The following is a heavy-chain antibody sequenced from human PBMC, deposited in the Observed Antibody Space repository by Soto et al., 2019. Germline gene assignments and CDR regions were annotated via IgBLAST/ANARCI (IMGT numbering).Heavy chain of an antibody. Sequence: QVQLVQSGAEVKKPGSSVKVSCKASGGTFSSYAISWVRQAPGQVLEWMGGIIPIFGTANYAQKFQGRVTITADESTGTAYMELSSLRSEDTAVYYCARARAAAMGYYYYGMDVWGQGTTVTVSS. CDR3: ARARAAAMGYYYYGMDV. CDR1: GGTFSSYA. D-gene: IGHD2-2*01. V-gene: IGHV1-69*01. J-gene: IGHJ6*02. CDR2: IIPIFGTA.